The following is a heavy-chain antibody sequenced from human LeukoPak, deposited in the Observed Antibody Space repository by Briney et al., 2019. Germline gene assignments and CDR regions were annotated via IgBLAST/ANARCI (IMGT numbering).Heavy chain of an antibody. CDR3: AKDSLGTSSGWFDP. Sequence: GGSLRLSCAASGFTFSSYGMHWVRQAPGKGLEWVAVIWYDGSNKYNADSVKGRFTISRDNSKNTLYLQMNSLRAEDTAVYYCAKDSLGTSSGWFDPWGQGTLVTVSS. CDR2: IWYDGSNK. J-gene: IGHJ5*02. D-gene: IGHD6-19*01. CDR1: GFTFSSYG. V-gene: IGHV3-33*06.